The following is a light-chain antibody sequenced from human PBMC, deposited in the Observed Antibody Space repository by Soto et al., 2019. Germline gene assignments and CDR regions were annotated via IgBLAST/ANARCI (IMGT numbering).Light chain of an antibody. V-gene: IGLV2-14*03. CDR3: VSSTSSTTDV. J-gene: IGLJ1*01. Sequence: QSVLTQPASVSDSPGQSITISCTGTSSDVGGSNFVSWYQQHPGKPPKLIIYDVANRPSWVSNRFSGFKSGSTASLIISRLQTEDEADYYCVSSTSSTTDVFGTGTKVTVL. CDR2: DVA. CDR1: SSDVGGSNF.